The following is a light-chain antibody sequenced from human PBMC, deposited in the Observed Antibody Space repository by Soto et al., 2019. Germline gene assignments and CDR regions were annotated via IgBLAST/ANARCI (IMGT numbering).Light chain of an antibody. CDR2: GAS. Sequence: EIVLTQSPGTLSLSPGERATLSCRASQSVRSSYLAWYQQKPGQAPRLLIYGASSRATGIPDRFSGSGSGTEFTLTISRLEPEDVAVYNCQQYGSSPYTFGQGTKLEIK. J-gene: IGKJ2*01. V-gene: IGKV3-20*01. CDR3: QQYGSSPYT. CDR1: QSVRSSY.